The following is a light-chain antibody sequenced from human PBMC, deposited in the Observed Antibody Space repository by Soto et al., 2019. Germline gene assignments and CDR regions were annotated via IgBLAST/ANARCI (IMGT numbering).Light chain of an antibody. CDR2: DAS. CDR3: QQRGNWPLT. J-gene: IGKJ1*01. CDR1: QSVSSY. Sequence: EIVLTQSPATLSLSPGERATLSCTAGQSVSSYFAWYQQKPGQAPRLLIYDASNRATGIPARFSGSGSGTDFTLTISSLEPEDFAVYYCQQRGNWPLTFGQGTKVEIK. V-gene: IGKV3-11*01.